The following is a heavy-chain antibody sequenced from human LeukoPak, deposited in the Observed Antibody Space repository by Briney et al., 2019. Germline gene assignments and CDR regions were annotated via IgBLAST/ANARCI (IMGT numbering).Heavy chain of an antibody. V-gene: IGHV3-30*02. CDR2: IRYEGSNK. CDR3: AKDFLYYCSSTSCYQDY. J-gene: IGHJ4*02. D-gene: IGHD2-2*01. Sequence: PGGSLRLSRAASGFTFSSYGMHWVRQAPGKGLEWVAFIRYEGSNKYYADSVKGRFTISRDNSKNTLYLQMNSLRAEDTAVYYCAKDFLYYCSSTSCYQDYWGQGTLVTVSS. CDR1: GFTFSSYG.